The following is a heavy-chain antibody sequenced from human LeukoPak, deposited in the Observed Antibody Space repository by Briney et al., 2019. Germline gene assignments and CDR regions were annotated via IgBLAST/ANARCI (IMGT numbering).Heavy chain of an antibody. J-gene: IGHJ6*03. CDR1: GYTFTSYD. D-gene: IGHD3-10*01. V-gene: IGHV1-8*01. CDR3: SGGCGLGSYYYYYYYYMDV. Sequence: ASVKVSCKASGYTFTSYDINLVRQAPAQGLEWMGWMNPNRGNTGYEHKYQVRGTITRNTSISTATMELRSLRSKATAADFHSGGCGLGSYYYYYYYYMDVWGKGTTVTVSS. CDR2: MNPNRGNT.